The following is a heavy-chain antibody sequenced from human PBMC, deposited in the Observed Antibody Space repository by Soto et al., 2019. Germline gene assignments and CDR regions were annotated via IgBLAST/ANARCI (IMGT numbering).Heavy chain of an antibody. D-gene: IGHD3-3*01. J-gene: IGHJ6*02. Sequence: QVQVVESGGGVVQPGRSLRLSCAASGFTFSSFGMHWVRQAPGKGLEWVSLIWDDGSKKSYGDYVKGRFTISRDNSRNTVYLQVNSLRADDTAVYYCARDASYYSLWSGYYPSRNGMDVWGQGTTVTVSS. CDR3: ARDASYYSLWSGYYPSRNGMDV. CDR2: IWDDGSKK. CDR1: GFTFSSFG. V-gene: IGHV3-33*01.